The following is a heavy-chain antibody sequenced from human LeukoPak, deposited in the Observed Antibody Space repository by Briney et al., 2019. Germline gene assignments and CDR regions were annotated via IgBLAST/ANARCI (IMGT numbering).Heavy chain of an antibody. Sequence: ASVKVSCTASGYTFSDYYMHWVRQAPGQGLEWVGWINPNSGGTKYAQKFQGRVTMTRDTSISTASMELSRMTSDDTAVYYCARTPIGDLSLWSGYYVKAFDIWGQGTMVTVSS. V-gene: IGHV1-2*02. CDR3: ARTPIGDLSLWSGYYVKAFDI. CDR2: INPNSGGT. J-gene: IGHJ3*02. CDR1: GYTFSDYY. D-gene: IGHD3-3*01.